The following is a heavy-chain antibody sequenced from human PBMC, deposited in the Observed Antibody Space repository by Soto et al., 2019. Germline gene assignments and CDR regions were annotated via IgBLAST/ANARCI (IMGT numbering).Heavy chain of an antibody. V-gene: IGHV4-34*01. Sequence: SETLSLTCAVYGGSFSGYYWSWIRQPPGKGLEWIGEINHSGSTNYNPSLKSRVTISVGTSKDQFPLKLSSVTAADTAVYYCAREGVVVVAATYYYYYGMDVWGQGTTVTVSS. CDR3: AREGVVVVAATYYYYYGMDV. D-gene: IGHD2-15*01. J-gene: IGHJ6*02. CDR1: GGSFSGYY. CDR2: INHSGST.